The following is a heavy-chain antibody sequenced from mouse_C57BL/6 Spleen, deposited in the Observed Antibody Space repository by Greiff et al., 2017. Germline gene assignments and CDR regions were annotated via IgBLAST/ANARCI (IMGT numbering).Heavy chain of an antibody. V-gene: IGHV7-3*01. D-gene: IGHD2-3*01. CDR2: IRNKANGYTT. CDR1: GFTFTDYY. J-gene: IGHJ4*01. Sequence: EVKLMESGGGLVQPGGSLSLSCAASGFTFTDYYMSWVRQPPGKALEWLGFIRNKANGYTTEYSASVKGRFTISRDNSQSILYLQMNALRAEDSATYYCARYGGYDGYYEAMDYWGQGTSVTVSS. CDR3: ARYGGYDGYYEAMDY.